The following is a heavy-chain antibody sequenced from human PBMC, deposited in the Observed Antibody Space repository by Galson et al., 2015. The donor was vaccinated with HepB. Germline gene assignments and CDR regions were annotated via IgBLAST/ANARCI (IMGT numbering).Heavy chain of an antibody. CDR1: GGSISSYY. CDR3: ASHAGYSSGWYAFDI. J-gene: IGHJ3*02. CDR2: IYYSGST. V-gene: IGHV4-59*08. D-gene: IGHD6-19*01. Sequence: SETLSLTCTVSGGSISSYYWSWIRQPPGKGLEWIGYIYYSGSTNYNPSLKSRVTISVDTSKNQFSLKLSSVTAADTAVYYCASHAGYSSGWYAFDIWGQGTMVTVSS.